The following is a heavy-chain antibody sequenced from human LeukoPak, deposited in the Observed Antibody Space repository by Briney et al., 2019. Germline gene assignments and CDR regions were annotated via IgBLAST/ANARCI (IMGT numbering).Heavy chain of an antibody. D-gene: IGHD2-2*01. CDR2: IYYSGST. CDR1: GGSISSYY. Sequence: PSETLSLTCTVSGGSISSYYWSWIRQPPGKGLEWIGYIYYSGSTNYNPSLKSRVTISVDTSKNQFSLKLSSVTAADTAVYYCARPGYCSSTSCYAFDYWGQETLVTVSS. J-gene: IGHJ4*02. CDR3: ARPGYCSSTSCYAFDY. V-gene: IGHV4-59*08.